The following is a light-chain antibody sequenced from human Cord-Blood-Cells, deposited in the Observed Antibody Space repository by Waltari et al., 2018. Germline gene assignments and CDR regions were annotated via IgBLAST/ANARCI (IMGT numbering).Light chain of an antibody. CDR3: QAWDSSTVV. J-gene: IGLJ2*01. CDR1: QLGDKY. Sequence: SYELTQPPSVSVSPGQTASIPCSGDQLGDKYACWYQQKPGQSPVLVIYQDSKRPSGIPERFSGSNSGNTATLTISGTQAMDEADYYSQAWDSSTVVFGGGTKLTVL. V-gene: IGLV3-1*01. CDR2: QDS.